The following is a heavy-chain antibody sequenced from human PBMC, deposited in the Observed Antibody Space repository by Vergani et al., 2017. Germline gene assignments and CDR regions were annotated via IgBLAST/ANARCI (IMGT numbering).Heavy chain of an antibody. V-gene: IGHV3-30-3*01. CDR3: VRHRGLCARGRCYTEAWDY. CDR1: GFALNRHT. CDR2: ISFDGTNE. D-gene: IGHD2-2*02. Sequence: QVQLVESGGGVVQPGTSLRLSCVVSGFALNRHTMYWVRQAPGKGLEWVVGISFDGTNEYYPDLVKGRFTISRDIAKNTLYLQVRSLRLEDTGVYHCVRHRGLCARGRCYTEAWDYWGQGTPVTVSS. J-gene: IGHJ4*02.